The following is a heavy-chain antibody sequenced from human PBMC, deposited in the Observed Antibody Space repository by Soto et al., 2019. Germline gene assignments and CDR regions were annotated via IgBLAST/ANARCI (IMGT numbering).Heavy chain of an antibody. V-gene: IGHV4-30-4*01. CDR2: ISSSGNI. CDR3: VSALGSRFMEWRRFDP. J-gene: IGHJ5*02. Sequence: TLSLTCTVSGASISSGDFYWSWVRQPPGKGLEWIGFISSSGNIKSSPSLKSRVTISLDTSKNQFSLKLSSVTDADTAVYYCVSALGSRFMEWRRFDPWGQGTMVTVYS. CDR1: GASISSGDFY. D-gene: IGHD3-3*01.